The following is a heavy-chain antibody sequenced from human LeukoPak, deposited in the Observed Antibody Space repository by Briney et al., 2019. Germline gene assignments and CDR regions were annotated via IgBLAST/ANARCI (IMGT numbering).Heavy chain of an antibody. CDR3: AKGLNSGNYPYFDY. CDR2: ISYDGSNK. D-gene: IGHD1-26*01. J-gene: IGHJ4*02. V-gene: IGHV3-30*14. CDR1: GFTFSSYA. Sequence: GRSLRLSCAASGFTFSSYALHWVRQAPGKGLEWVAVISYDGSNKYYADSVKGRFTISRDNSKNTLYLQLNSLRADDTAVYYCAKGLNSGNYPYFDYWGQGTLVTVSS.